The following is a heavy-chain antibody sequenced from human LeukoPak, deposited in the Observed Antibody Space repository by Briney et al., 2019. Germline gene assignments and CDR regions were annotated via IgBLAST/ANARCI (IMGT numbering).Heavy chain of an antibody. Sequence: SETLSLTCTVSGGSFSNGNYYWSWLRQPPGKALEWIGYIYYSGSTNYNPSLEGRVTISVDTSKNQFSVKLSSVTAADTAVYYCARPQNYYGSGDYWSQGTLVTVSS. J-gene: IGHJ4*02. D-gene: IGHD3-10*01. CDR1: GGSFSNGNYY. V-gene: IGHV4-61*01. CDR3: ARPQNYYGSGDY. CDR2: IYYSGST.